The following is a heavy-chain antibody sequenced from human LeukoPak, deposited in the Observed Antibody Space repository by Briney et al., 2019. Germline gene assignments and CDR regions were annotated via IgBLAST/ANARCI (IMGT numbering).Heavy chain of an antibody. Sequence: SETLSLTCTVSGGSISSYYWSWIRQPPGKGLEWIGYIYYSGSTNYNPSLKSRVTISVDTSKNLFSLKLSSVTAADTAVYYCARGRRITMVRGVINYFDYWGQGTLVTVSS. J-gene: IGHJ4*02. CDR3: ARGRRITMVRGVINYFDY. CDR2: IYYSGST. D-gene: IGHD3-10*01. V-gene: IGHV4-59*01. CDR1: GGSISSYY.